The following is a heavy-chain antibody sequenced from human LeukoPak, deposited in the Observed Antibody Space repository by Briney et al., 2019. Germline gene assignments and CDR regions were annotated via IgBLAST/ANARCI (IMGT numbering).Heavy chain of an antibody. V-gene: IGHV1-2*04. CDR1: GYTFTNYY. J-gene: IGHJ4*02. Sequence: ASVKVSCKASGYTFTNYYLHWVRQAPGQGLEWMGRINPNSGGTNYAQKFQGWVTMTRDTSISTAYMELSRLRSDDTAVYYCARVLRGYSYGLDYWGQGTLVTVSS. CDR3: ARVLRGYSYGLDY. D-gene: IGHD5-18*01. CDR2: INPNSGGT.